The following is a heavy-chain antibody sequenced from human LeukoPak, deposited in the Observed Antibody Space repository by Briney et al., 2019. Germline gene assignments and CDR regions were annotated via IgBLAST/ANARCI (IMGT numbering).Heavy chain of an antibody. D-gene: IGHD4-23*01. CDR1: GFTFSSYE. J-gene: IGHJ4*02. CDR3: ARTVARIGY. Sequence: GGSLRLSCAASGFTFSSYEMNWVRQAPGKGLEWVSHISSNGSTIYYTDSVKGRFTISRDNSKNSLYLQMNSLRAEDTATYYCARTVARIGYWGQGTLVTVSS. V-gene: IGHV3-48*03. CDR2: ISSNGSTI.